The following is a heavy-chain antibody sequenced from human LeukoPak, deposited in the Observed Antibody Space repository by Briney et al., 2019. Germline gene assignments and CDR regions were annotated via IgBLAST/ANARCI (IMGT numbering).Heavy chain of an antibody. CDR3: ARDKIEGPTKLDY. Sequence: GGSLRLSCAASGFTFSSYWMSWVRQAPGKGLEWVANIKQDESEKYYVDSVKGRFTISRDNAKNSLYLQMNSLRAEDTAAHYCARDKIEGPTKLDYWGQGILVTVSS. J-gene: IGHJ4*02. CDR2: IKQDESEK. CDR1: GFTFSSYW. D-gene: IGHD1-1*01. V-gene: IGHV3-7*01.